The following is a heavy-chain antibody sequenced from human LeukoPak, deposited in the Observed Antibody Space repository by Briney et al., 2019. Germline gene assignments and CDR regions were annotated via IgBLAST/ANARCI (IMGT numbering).Heavy chain of an antibody. CDR3: ARDPLDSFGAAGLDY. CDR1: GFTSSSYG. CDR2: ISYDGSNK. Sequence: GGSLRLSCAASGFTSSSYGMHWVRQAPGKGLEWVAVISYDGSNKYYADSVKGRFTISRDNSKNTLYLQMNSLRAEDTAVYYCARDPLDSFGAAGLDYWGQGTLVTVSS. D-gene: IGHD6-13*01. J-gene: IGHJ4*02. V-gene: IGHV3-30*19.